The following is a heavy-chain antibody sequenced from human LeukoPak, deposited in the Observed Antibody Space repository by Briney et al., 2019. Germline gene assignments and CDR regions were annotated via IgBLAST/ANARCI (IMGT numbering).Heavy chain of an antibody. CDR1: GFTFSGSI. D-gene: IGHD6-13*01. Sequence: GGSLRLSCAASGFTFSGSIMHWVRQAAGKGVEWVGRIRSKRNNYATAYAASVKGRFTISRDDSKNTAYLHMDSLKTEDTALYYCSRLEDSSPIEVALDIWGQGTVVTVSS. CDR2: IRSKRNNYAT. CDR3: SRLEDSSPIEVALDI. V-gene: IGHV3-73*01. J-gene: IGHJ3*02.